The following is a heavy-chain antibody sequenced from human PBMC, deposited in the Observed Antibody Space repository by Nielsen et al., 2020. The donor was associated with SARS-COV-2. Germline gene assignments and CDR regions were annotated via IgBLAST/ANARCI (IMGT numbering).Heavy chain of an antibody. V-gene: IGHV1-8*01. CDR3: ARGTGDTSLDYYYYYGMDV. Sequence: VRQMPGKGLEWMGWMNPNSGNTGYAQKFQGRVTMTRNTSISTAYMELSSLRSEDTAVYYCARGTGDTSLDYYYYYGMDVWGQGTTVTVSS. CDR2: MNPNSGNT. J-gene: IGHJ6*02. D-gene: IGHD2-2*01.